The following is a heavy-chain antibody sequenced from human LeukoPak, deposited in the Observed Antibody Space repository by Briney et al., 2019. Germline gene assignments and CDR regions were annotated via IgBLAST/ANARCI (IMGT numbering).Heavy chain of an antibody. CDR1: GYTFTGYY. CDR3: ARDLGMVRGNFDY. D-gene: IGHD3-10*01. V-gene: IGHV1-2*02. Sequence: ASEKVSCKASGYTFTGYYMHWVRQAPGQGLEWMGWINPNSGGTNYAQKFQGRVTMTRDTSISTAYMELSRLRSDDTAVYYCARDLGMVRGNFDYWGQGTLVTVSS. CDR2: INPNSGGT. J-gene: IGHJ4*02.